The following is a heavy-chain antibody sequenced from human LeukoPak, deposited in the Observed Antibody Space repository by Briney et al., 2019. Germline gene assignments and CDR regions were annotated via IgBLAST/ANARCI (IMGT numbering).Heavy chain of an antibody. J-gene: IGHJ5*02. V-gene: IGHV4-34*01. Sequence: SETLSLTCAVYGGSFSGYYWSWIRQPPGKGLEWIGEINHSGSTNYNPSLKSRVTISVDTSKNQFSLKLSSVTAADTDVYYCARGKVRRNWFDPWGQGTLVTVSS. CDR1: GGSFSGYY. CDR3: ARGKVRRNWFDP. CDR2: INHSGST.